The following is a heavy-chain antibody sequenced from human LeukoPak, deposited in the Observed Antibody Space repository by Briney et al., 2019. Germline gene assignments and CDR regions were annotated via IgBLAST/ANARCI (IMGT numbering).Heavy chain of an antibody. D-gene: IGHD6-13*01. V-gene: IGHV3-23*01. J-gene: IGHJ6*02. CDR3: AKGSAAGDPRYYYYGLDV. CDR2: TSGSGGTT. CDR1: GFTFSSYV. Sequence: GGSLRLSCAVSGFTFSSYVMSWVRQAPGKGLEWVSGTSGSGGTTFYADSVKGRFTISRDNSKNTLYLQMNSLRAEDTAVYYCAKGSAAGDPRYYYYGLDVWGQGTTVTVSS.